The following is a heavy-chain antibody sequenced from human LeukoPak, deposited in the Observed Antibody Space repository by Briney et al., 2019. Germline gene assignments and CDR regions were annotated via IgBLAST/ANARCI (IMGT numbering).Heavy chain of an antibody. J-gene: IGHJ6*03. V-gene: IGHV4-39*01. Sequence: SETLSLTCTVSGGSISSSSYHWGWIRQPPGKGLEWIGSIYYSGSTYYNPSLKSRVTISVDTSKNQFSLKLSSVTAADTAVYYCARQVLYYYYYMDVWGKGTTVTISS. CDR2: IYYSGST. CDR3: ARQVLYYYYYMDV. D-gene: IGHD2-8*02. CDR1: GGSISSSSYH.